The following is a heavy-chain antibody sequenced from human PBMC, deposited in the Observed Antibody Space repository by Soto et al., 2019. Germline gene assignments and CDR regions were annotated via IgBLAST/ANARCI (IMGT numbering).Heavy chain of an antibody. CDR1: GFTFSSYG. Sequence: QVQLVESGGGVVQPGRSLRLSCAASGFTFSSYGIHWVRQAPGKWLEWVALISYDGTDKYYADSVKGRFTISRDNSKNTLYLQMSSLGTEDTDVYYCVKERYAQLWLEDYGMDVWGQGTTVTV. CDR2: ISYDGTDK. J-gene: IGHJ6*02. CDR3: VKERYAQLWLEDYGMDV. V-gene: IGHV3-30*18. D-gene: IGHD5-18*01.